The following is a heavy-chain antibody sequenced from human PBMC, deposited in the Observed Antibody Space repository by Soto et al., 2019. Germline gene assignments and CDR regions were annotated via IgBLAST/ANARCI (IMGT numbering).Heavy chain of an antibody. V-gene: IGHV4-39*01. J-gene: IGHJ6*02. CDR3: ARLHGYCISSSCHGHYAMDV. CDR2: NYYSGTT. Sequence: PSETLSLTCTVSGGSISSGGYYWTWIRQHPGKGLEWIGYNYYSGTTYYNPSLNSRVTVSVDTSKNQFSLKVTSVTAADTAVYYCARLHGYCISSSCHGHYAMDVWGQGTTVTVSS. CDR1: GGSISSGGYY. D-gene: IGHD2-2*01.